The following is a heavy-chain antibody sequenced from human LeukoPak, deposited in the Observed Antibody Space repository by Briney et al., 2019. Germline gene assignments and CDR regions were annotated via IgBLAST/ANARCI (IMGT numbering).Heavy chain of an antibody. CDR1: GFTFSSYW. J-gene: IGHJ4*02. D-gene: IGHD2-8*01. CDR2: IKQDGSEK. Sequence: GGSLRLSCAASGFTFSSYWMSWVRQAPGKGLEWVANIKQDGSEKYYVDSVKGRFTISRDNAKNSLYLQMNSLRAEDTAVYYWARETCINGECYFYFDYWGQGTLVTVSS. V-gene: IGHV3-7*01. CDR3: ARETCINGECYFYFDY.